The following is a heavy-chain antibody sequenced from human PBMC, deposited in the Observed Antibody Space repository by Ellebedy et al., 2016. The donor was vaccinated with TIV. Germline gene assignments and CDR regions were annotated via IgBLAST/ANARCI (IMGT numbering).Heavy chain of an antibody. D-gene: IGHD1-1*01. CDR1: GFTFATYA. V-gene: IGHV3-23*01. J-gene: IGHJ6*03. Sequence: GGSLRLSCVGSGFTFATYAVNWVRQAPGKGLEWLAVISGSGSTTYHAESVRGRFTISRDNSKSTVFLQMNSLRVEDTALYYCAKGNIGVPGTRYIKDYYYMDVWGNGTTVTVAS. CDR2: ISGSGSTT. CDR3: AKGNIGVPGTRYIKDYYYMDV.